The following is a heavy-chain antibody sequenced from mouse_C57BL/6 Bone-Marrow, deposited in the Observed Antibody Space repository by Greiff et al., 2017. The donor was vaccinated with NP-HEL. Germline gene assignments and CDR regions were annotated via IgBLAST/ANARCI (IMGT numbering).Heavy chain of an antibody. Sequence: QVQLKESGAELVKPGASVKMSCKASGYTFTSYWITWVKQRPGQGLEWIGDIYPGSGSTNYNEKFKSKATLTVDTSSSTAYMQLSSLTSEDSAVYYCARGGYGTWGQGTSVTVSS. D-gene: IGHD1-1*01. CDR1: GYTFTSYW. CDR3: ARGGYGT. CDR2: IYPGSGST. J-gene: IGHJ4*01. V-gene: IGHV1-55*01.